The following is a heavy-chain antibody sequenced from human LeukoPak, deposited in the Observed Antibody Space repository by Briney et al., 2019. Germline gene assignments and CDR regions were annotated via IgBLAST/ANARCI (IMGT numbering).Heavy chain of an antibody. J-gene: IGHJ3*02. CDR3: ARDGVFGYYDAFDI. CDR1: GYTFTSYG. Sequence: ASVKVSCKASGYTFTSYGISWVRQAPGQGLEWMGWINPNSGGTNYAQKFQGRVTMTRDTSISTAYMELSRLRSDDTAVYYCARDGVFGYYDAFDIWGQGTMVTVSS. CDR2: INPNSGGT. D-gene: IGHD1-26*01. V-gene: IGHV1-2*02.